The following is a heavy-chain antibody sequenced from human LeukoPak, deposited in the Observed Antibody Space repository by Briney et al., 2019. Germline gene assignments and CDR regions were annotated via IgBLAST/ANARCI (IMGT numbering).Heavy chain of an antibody. D-gene: IGHD5-18*01. CDR1: GFTFSSYS. CDR3: ATYRQVLLPFEA. Sequence: GGSLRLSCAASGFTFSSYSMNWVRQAPGKGLEWVSYISSSGSTIYYADSVKGRFTISRDNAKNSLYLQMNSLRAEDTAIYYCATYRQVLLPFEAWGQGTLVTVSS. J-gene: IGHJ5*02. CDR2: ISSSGSTI. V-gene: IGHV3-48*04.